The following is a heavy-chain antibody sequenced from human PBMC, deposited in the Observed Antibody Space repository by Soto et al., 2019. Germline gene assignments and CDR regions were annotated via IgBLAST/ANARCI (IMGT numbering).Heavy chain of an antibody. Sequence: GESLKISFKTSGYSFANYWMGWVHQMPGKGLEWMGIIYPGDSDKKYRYSPSFQGQVTISVDKSISTAYLQWSSLKASDTAIYYCARHIDAYNGKDHWGQGTLVTVSS. CDR3: ARHIDAYNGKDH. V-gene: IGHV5-51*07. J-gene: IGHJ4*02. D-gene: IGHD1-1*01. CDR2: IYPGDSDKKY. CDR1: GYSFANYW.